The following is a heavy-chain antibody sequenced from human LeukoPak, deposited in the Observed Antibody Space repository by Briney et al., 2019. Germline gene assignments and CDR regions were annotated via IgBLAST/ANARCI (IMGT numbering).Heavy chain of an antibody. Sequence: GASVKVSCKAAGFAFTSYAMHWVRQAPGQRLEWMGWINAGNGNTKYSQKFQGRVTMTRNTSISTAYMELSSLRSEDTAVYYCARGRYDILTGYYKNIARNWFGPWGQRTLVTLSS. J-gene: IGHJ5*02. CDR1: GFAFTSYA. D-gene: IGHD3-9*01. CDR2: INAGNGNT. CDR3: ARGRYDILTGYYKNIARNWFGP. V-gene: IGHV1-3*01.